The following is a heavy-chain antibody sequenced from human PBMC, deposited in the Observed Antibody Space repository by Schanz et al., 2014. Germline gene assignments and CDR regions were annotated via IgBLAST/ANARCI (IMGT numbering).Heavy chain of an antibody. CDR3: VRERSSYGSSSCVFDH. V-gene: IGHV3-21*02. J-gene: IGHJ4*02. CDR2: ISSRSSHI. Sequence: EVQLVESGGGLVKPGGSLRLSCGVSGFTASSHSMNWVRQAPGKGLEWVSSISSRSSHIYYADSVKGRFTVSRDNAKTTVYLQMNGLRVEDTAGYDCVRERSSYGSSSCVFDHWGQGTLVTVSS. CDR1: GFTASSHS. D-gene: IGHD3-22*01.